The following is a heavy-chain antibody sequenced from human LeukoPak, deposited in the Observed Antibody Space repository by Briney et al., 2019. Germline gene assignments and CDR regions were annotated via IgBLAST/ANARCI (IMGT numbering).Heavy chain of an antibody. CDR3: ARRQYYDILT. Sequence: TSETLSLTRTVSGGSISSNSYYWGWIRQPPGKGLEWIGSIYYSGSTYYNPSLKSRVTISVDTSKNQFSLKLSSVTAADTAVYYCARRQYYDILTWGQGTLVTVSS. CDR2: IYYSGST. J-gene: IGHJ4*02. D-gene: IGHD3-9*01. CDR1: GGSISSNSYY. V-gene: IGHV4-39*01.